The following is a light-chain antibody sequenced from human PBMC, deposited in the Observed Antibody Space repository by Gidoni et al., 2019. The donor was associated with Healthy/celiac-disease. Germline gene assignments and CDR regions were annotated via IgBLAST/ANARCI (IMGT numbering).Light chain of an antibody. V-gene: IGKV3-15*01. CDR1: QSVSSN. J-gene: IGKJ1*01. CDR2: GAS. CDR3: QQYNNWWT. Sequence: EIVMTQSPATLSVSPGERATRSCRASQSVSSNLAWYQQKPGQAPRLLIDGASTRATGIPARFSGSGSGTEFTLTISSLQSEDFAVYYCQQYNNWWTFGQGTKVEIK.